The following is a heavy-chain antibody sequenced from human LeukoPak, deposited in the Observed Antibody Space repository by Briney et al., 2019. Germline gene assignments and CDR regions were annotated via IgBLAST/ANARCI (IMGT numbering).Heavy chain of an antibody. V-gene: IGHV1-2*02. CDR2: IRPDSGGT. D-gene: IGHD2-2*01. CDR3: ARGYCSSTSCYDYLDY. CDR1: GYTFTGYY. Sequence: ASVKVSCKASGYTFTGYYMHWVRQAPGQGLEWMGWIRPDSGGTNSAQKFQGRVTMTRDTSISTAYMELSGLRSDDTAVYYCARGYCSSTSCYDYLDYWGQGTLVTVSS. J-gene: IGHJ4*02.